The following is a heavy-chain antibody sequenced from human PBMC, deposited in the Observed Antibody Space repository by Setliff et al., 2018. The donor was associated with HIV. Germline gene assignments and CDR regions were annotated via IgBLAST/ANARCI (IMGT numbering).Heavy chain of an antibody. D-gene: IGHD2-2*01. CDR2: IYTSGST. Sequence: SETLSLTCTVSGGSVNDFYCNWIRQPPGKGPEWIGNIYTSGSTNYNPSLKSRVTISVDTSKNQFSLKLSSVTAADTAVYYCARLDCSSSSGFVDYWGQGTLVTVSS. J-gene: IGHJ4*02. CDR3: ARLDCSSSSGFVDY. CDR1: GGSVNDFY. V-gene: IGHV4-4*09.